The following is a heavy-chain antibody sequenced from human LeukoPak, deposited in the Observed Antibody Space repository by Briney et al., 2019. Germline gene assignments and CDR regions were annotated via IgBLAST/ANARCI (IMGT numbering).Heavy chain of an antibody. CDR3: ASCITGSVDYYDSSGFDY. D-gene: IGHD3-22*01. V-gene: IGHV1-46*01. J-gene: IGHJ4*02. CDR1: GYTFTSYY. CDR2: INPSGGST. Sequence: ASVKVSCKASGYTFTSYYMHWVGQAPGQGLEWMGIINPSGGSTSYAQKFQGRVTMTRDTSASTVYMELSSLRSEDTAVYYCASCITGSVDYYDSSGFDYWGQGTLVTVSS.